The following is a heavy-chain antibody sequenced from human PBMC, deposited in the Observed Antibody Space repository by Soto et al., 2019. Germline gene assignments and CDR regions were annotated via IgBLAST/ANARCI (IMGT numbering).Heavy chain of an antibody. V-gene: IGHV3-20*01. CDR3: ARLGWPHYYYYYMDV. CDR1: GFTFDDYG. CDR2: INWNGGST. J-gene: IGHJ6*03. D-gene: IGHD6-19*01. Sequence: EVQLVESGGGVVRPGGSLRLSCAASGFTFDDYGMSWVRQAPGKGLEWVSGINWNGGSTGYADSVKGRFTISRDIAENSLYLQMNSLRAEDTALYHCARLGWPHYYYYYMDVWGKGTTVTVSS.